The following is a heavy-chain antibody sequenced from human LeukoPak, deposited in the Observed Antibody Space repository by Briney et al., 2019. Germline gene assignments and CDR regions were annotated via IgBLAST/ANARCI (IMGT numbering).Heavy chain of an antibody. CDR3: ARAPTRSWFDP. V-gene: IGHV4-30-4*08. CDR2: IYYSGST. Sequence: PSETLSLTCTVSGGSISSGDYYWSWIRQPPGKGLERIGYIYYSGSTYYNPSLKSRVTISVDTSKNQFSLKLSSVTAADTAVYYCARAPTRSWFDPWGQGTLVTVSS. J-gene: IGHJ5*02. CDR1: GGSISSGDYY.